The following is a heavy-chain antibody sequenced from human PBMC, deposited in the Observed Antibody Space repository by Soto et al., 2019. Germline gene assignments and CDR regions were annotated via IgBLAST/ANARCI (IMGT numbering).Heavy chain of an antibody. CDR2: IYHSGST. V-gene: IGHV4-38-2*01. D-gene: IGHD2-2*01. Sequence: SETLSLTCAVSGYSISSGYYWGWIRQPPGKGLEWIGSIYHSGSTYYNPSLKSRVTISVDTSKNQFSLKLSSVTAADTAVYYCARAIVVVPAAIEPDYYYYGMDVWGQGTTVTVS. CDR3: ARAIVVVPAAIEPDYYYYGMDV. CDR1: GYSISSGYY. J-gene: IGHJ6*02.